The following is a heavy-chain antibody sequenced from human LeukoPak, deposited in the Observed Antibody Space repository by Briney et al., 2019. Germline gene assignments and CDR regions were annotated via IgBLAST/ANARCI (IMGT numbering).Heavy chain of an antibody. V-gene: IGHV3-33*01. CDR1: GFTFSSYT. CDR2: IWSDGSNS. J-gene: IGHJ4*02. CDR3: TRDNLAWRHYFDS. Sequence: GGSLRLSCAASGFTFSSYTMHWVRQAPGKGLVWVALIWSDGSNSGYAESVKGRFTISRGNSKNTVSLQMNSLRAEDTAVYYCTRDNLAWRHYFDSWGQGTLVTVSS.